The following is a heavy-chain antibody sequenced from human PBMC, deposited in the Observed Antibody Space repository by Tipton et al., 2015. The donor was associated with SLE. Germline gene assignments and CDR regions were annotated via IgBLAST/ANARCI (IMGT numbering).Heavy chain of an antibody. J-gene: IGHJ4*02. D-gene: IGHD1-1*01. V-gene: IGHV3-53*01. CDR3: ASLTTG. CDR1: GFSVSNNY. CDR2: IYSDGTT. Sequence: SLRLSCAASGFSVSNNYVYWVRQAPGKGLEWVSGIYSDGTTYYEDSVKGRFTISRDNSQNTLYLQMNSLRAEDTAVYYCASLTTGWGQGTLVTVS.